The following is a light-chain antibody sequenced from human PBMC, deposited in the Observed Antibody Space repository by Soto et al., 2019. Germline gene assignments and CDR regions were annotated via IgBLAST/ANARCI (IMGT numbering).Light chain of an antibody. CDR2: LGS. CDR1: QSLLHRSGYNY. CDR3: MQALQTPLT. V-gene: IGKV2-28*01. Sequence: DIVMTQSPLFLPVTPGEAASISCRSSQSLLHRSGYNYLDWYLQRPGQSPQLLISLGSNRASGVPDRFSGSGSGTDFTLKISRVEAEDVGVYFCMQALQTPLTFGGGTRVEIK. J-gene: IGKJ4*01.